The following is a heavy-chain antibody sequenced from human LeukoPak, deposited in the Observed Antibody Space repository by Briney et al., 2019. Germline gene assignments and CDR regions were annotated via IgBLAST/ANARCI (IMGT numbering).Heavy chain of an antibody. Sequence: GRSLRLSCAVSGFTFDDYAMHWVRQVPGKGLEWVSGINWNSDSIGYADSVKGRFTTSRDNAKNSLYLQMNSLRAEDTAFYYCAINGGGDSGYGNFDYWGQGTLVTVSS. J-gene: IGHJ4*02. CDR1: GFTFDDYA. CDR3: AINGGGDSGYGNFDY. V-gene: IGHV3-9*01. D-gene: IGHD5-12*01. CDR2: INWNSDSI.